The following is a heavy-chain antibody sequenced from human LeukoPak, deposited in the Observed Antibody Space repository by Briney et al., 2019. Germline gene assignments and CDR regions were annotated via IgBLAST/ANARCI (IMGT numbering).Heavy chain of an antibody. CDR3: ARISSSYDYDY. CDR1: GFTFRSYG. Sequence: PGGTLRLSCAASGFTFRSYGMHWVRQAPGKGLEYVAAISSDGGRTDYANSVKGRFTISRDNSKNTLYLQMGSLRAEEMAVYYCARISSSYDYDYWGQGTMVTVCS. CDR2: ISSDGGRT. D-gene: IGHD6-6*01. V-gene: IGHV3-64*01. J-gene: IGHJ4*02.